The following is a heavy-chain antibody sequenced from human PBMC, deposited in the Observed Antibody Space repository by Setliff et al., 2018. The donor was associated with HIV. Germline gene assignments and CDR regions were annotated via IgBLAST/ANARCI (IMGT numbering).Heavy chain of an antibody. V-gene: IGHV3-30*05. Sequence: GGSLRLSCAASGFTFSSYSMNWVRQAPGKGLEWVAVMPDDGSKEYYTDSVRGRFTISRDDSKNTLYLQMNSLRAEDTAVYYCAKDKGQKYADYWGQGTVVTVSS. J-gene: IGHJ4*02. CDR3: AKDKGQKYADY. D-gene: IGHD3-10*01. CDR1: GFTFSSYS. CDR2: MPDDGSKE.